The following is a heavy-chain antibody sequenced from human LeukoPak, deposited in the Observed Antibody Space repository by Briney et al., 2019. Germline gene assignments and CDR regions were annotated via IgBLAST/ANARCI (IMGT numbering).Heavy chain of an antibody. J-gene: IGHJ3*02. CDR1: GFTFSSYA. D-gene: IGHD3-3*01. CDR2: ISGSGGST. CDR3: AKDQYTIFGVVISFDAFDI. Sequence: GGSLRLSCAASGFTFSSYAMSWVRQAPGKGLEWVSAISGSGGSTYYADSVKGPFTISRDNSKNTLYLQMNSLRAEDTAVYYCAKDQYTIFGVVISFDAFDIWGQGTMVTVSS. V-gene: IGHV3-23*01.